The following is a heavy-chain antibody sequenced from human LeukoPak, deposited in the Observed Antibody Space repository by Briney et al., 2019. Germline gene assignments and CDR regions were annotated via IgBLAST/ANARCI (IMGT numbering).Heavy chain of an antibody. D-gene: IGHD2-2*01. J-gene: IGHJ4*02. V-gene: IGHV3-48*03. CDR2: ISSSGSTI. CDR1: GFTFSSYE. Sequence: GGSLRLSCAASGFTFSSYEMNWVRQAPGKGLEWVSYISSSGSTIYYADSVKGRFTISRDNAKNSLYLQMNSLRAEDTAVYYCARVYCSTTICDGYFDYWGQGTLVTVSS. CDR3: ARVYCSTTICDGYFDY.